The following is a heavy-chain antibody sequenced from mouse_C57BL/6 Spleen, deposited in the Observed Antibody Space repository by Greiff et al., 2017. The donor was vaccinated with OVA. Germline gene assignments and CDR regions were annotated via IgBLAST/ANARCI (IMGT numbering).Heavy chain of an antibody. V-gene: IGHV1-75*01. CDR2: IFPGSGST. D-gene: IGHD2-4*01. J-gene: IGHJ3*01. CDR1: GYTFTDYY. Sequence: QVQLQQSGPELVKPGASVKISCKASGYTFTDYYINWVKQRPGQGLEWIGWIFPGSGSTYYNEKFKGKATLTVDKSSSTAYMLLSSLTSEDSAVYFCASEGLRREAWFAYWGQGTLVTVSA. CDR3: ASEGLRREAWFAY.